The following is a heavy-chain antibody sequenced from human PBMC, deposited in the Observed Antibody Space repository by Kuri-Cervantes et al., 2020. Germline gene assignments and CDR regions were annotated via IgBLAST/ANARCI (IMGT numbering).Heavy chain of an antibody. V-gene: IGHV1-18*01. CDR2: ISGYNGDT. CDR3: ARGDGSGWYVDY. J-gene: IGHJ4*02. CDR1: GYTFISYG. Sequence: ASVKVSCKASGYTFISYGISWVRQAPGQGLEWMGWISGYNGDTNYAQKLQGRVTMTTDTSTSTAYMELRSLRSDDTAVYYCARGDGSGWYVDYWGQGTLVTVSS. D-gene: IGHD6-19*01.